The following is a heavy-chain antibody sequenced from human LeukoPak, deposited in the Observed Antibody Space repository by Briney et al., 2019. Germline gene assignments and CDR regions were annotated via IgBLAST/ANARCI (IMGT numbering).Heavy chain of an antibody. CDR3: ARGFPTTVTTYRGGYFDY. J-gene: IGHJ4*02. Sequence: SETLSLTCAVYGGSFSGYYWSWIRQPPGKGLEWLGEINHGGSTNYNPSLKSRVTISVDTSKNQFSLKLSSVTAADTAVYYCARGFPTTVTTYRGGYFDYWGQGTLVTVSS. V-gene: IGHV4-34*01. CDR1: GGSFSGYY. CDR2: INHGGST. D-gene: IGHD4-17*01.